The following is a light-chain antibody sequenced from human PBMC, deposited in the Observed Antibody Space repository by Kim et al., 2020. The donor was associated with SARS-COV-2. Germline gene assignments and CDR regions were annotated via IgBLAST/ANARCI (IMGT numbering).Light chain of an antibody. CDR2: DAS. V-gene: IGKV3-11*01. CDR1: QSVNTY. CDR3: QKRKNWLT. J-gene: IGKJ4*01. Sequence: EIVLTQSPATLSLSPGERATLSCRASQSVNTYLAWYRQKPGQAPRILIFDASNRATGIPARFSGSGSGTDFTLTISSLEPEDFAVYYCQKRKNWLTCGGGTTVDSK.